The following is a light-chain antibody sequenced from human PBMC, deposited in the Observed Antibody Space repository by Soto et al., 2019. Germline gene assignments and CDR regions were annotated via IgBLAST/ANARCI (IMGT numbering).Light chain of an antibody. CDR1: SSDVGGYNY. Sequence: QSVLTQPPSASGSPGQSVTISCTGSSSDVGGYNYVSWYQQHPGKAPKLMIYEVNKRPSGVPDRFSGSKSGNTASLTVSGLQTEDEADYYCSSCAGSTYVVFGGGTKLTVL. CDR2: EVN. J-gene: IGLJ2*01. V-gene: IGLV2-8*01. CDR3: SSCAGSTYVV.